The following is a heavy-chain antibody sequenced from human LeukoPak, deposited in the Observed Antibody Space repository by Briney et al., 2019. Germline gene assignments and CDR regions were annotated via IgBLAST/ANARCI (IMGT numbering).Heavy chain of an antibody. Sequence: ASVKVSCKASGGTFSSYTISWVRQAPGQGLEWMGIINPSGGSTSYAQKFQGRVTMTRDTSTSTVYMELSSLRSEDTAVYYCARDYYDSSGYYWGGFDYWGQGTLVTVSS. V-gene: IGHV1-46*03. D-gene: IGHD3-22*01. J-gene: IGHJ4*02. CDR2: INPSGGST. CDR3: ARDYYDSSGYYWGGFDY. CDR1: GGTFSSYT.